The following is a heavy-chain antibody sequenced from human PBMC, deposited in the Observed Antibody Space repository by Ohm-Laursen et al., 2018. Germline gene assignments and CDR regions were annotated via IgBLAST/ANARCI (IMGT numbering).Heavy chain of an antibody. D-gene: IGHD1-26*01. Sequence: SDTLSLTCTVSGGSISSGGYYWSWIRQHPGKGLEWIGYIYYSGSTYYNPSLKSRVTISVDTSKNQFSLKLSSVTAADTAVYYCARNTYSGSYYWYFDLWGRGTLVTVSS. V-gene: IGHV4-31*03. CDR2: IYYSGST. CDR3: ARNTYSGSYYWYFDL. CDR1: GGSISSGGYY. J-gene: IGHJ2*01.